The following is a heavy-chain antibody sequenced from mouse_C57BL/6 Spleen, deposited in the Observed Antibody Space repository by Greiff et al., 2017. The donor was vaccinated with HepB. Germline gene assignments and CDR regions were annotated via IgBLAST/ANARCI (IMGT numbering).Heavy chain of an antibody. Sequence: QVHVKQPGAELVMPGASVKLSCKASGYTFTSYWMHWVKQRPGQGLEWIGYINPSSGYTKYNQKFKDKATLTADKSSSTAYMQLSSLTYEDSAVYYCARETAQATGYFDVWGTGTTVTVSS. CDR3: ARETAQATGYFDV. CDR1: GYTFTSYW. D-gene: IGHD3-2*02. V-gene: IGHV1-7*01. J-gene: IGHJ1*03. CDR2: INPSSGYT.